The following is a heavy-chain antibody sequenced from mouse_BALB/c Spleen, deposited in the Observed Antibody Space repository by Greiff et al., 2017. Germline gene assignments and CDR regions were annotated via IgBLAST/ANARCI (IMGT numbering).Heavy chain of an antibody. D-gene: IGHD2-14*01. CDR2: IDPENGDT. J-gene: IGHJ3*01. Sequence: EVKLQESGAELVRSGASVKLSCTASGFNIKDYYMHWVKQRPEQGLEWIGWIDPENGDTEYAPKFQGKATMTADTSSNTAYLQLSSLTSEDTAVYYCNGGRYGPFAYWGQGTLVTVSA. CDR3: NGGRYGPFAY. CDR1: GFNIKDYY. V-gene: IGHV14-4*02.